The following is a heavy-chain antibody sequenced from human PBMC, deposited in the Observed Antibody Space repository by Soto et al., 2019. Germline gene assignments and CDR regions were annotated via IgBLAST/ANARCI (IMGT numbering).Heavy chain of an antibody. V-gene: IGHV3-23*01. D-gene: IGHD3-22*01. Sequence: GGSLRLSCAASGFTLSSYSMSWVRHVPGTGLEWVSAISGSGGSTYYADSVKGRFTISRDNSTNTLYLQMNSLRAEDTAVYYCAKDPGDSYGGGVYDSSGYYSVGAFDTWGQGTMVIVSS. J-gene: IGHJ3*02. CDR3: AKDPGDSYGGGVYDSSGYYSVGAFDT. CDR2: ISGSGGST. CDR1: GFTLSSYS.